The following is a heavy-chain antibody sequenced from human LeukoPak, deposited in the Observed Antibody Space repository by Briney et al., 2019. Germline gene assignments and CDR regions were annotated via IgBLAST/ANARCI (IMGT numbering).Heavy chain of an antibody. Sequence: GASVKVSCKASGYTFTDYFIHWVRQAPGQGLEWMAYINPNTGDTNYARRFRGRVTITRDTSITTAYMELGGLRSDDTAVYYCATEGATTYCGDTSCVCDFWGQGTLVTVSS. D-gene: IGHD2-2*01. J-gene: IGHJ4*02. CDR1: GYTFTDYF. V-gene: IGHV1-2*02. CDR3: ATEGATTYCGDTSCVCDF. CDR2: INPNTGDT.